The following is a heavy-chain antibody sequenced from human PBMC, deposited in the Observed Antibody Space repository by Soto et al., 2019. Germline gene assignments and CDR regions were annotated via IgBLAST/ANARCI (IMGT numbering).Heavy chain of an antibody. Sequence: SETLSLTCTVSGGSISSYYWSWIRQPPGKGLEWIGYIYYSGSTNYNPSLKSRVTISVDTSKNQFSLKLSSVTAADTAVYYCARLARSYDILTGYYPGDYYYYMDVWGKGTTVTVSS. CDR1: GGSISSYY. V-gene: IGHV4-59*01. J-gene: IGHJ6*03. CDR3: ARLARSYDILTGYYPGDYYYYMDV. D-gene: IGHD3-9*01. CDR2: IYYSGST.